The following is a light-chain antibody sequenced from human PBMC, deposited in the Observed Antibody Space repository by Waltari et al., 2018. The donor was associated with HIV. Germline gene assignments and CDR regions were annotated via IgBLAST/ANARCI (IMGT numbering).Light chain of an antibody. V-gene: IGKV2-28*01. CDR1: QSLLHSNGYNY. CDR2: LGS. Sequence: DIVMTQSPLSLPVTPGEPASIPCRSRQSLLHSNGYNYLDWYLQKPGQSPQLLIYLGSNRASGVPDRVSGSGSGTDFTLKISRVEAEDVGVYYCMQALQTPKTFGQGTKVEIK. J-gene: IGKJ1*01. CDR3: MQALQTPKT.